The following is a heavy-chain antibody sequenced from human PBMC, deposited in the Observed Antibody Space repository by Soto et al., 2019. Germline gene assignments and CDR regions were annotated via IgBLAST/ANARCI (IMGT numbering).Heavy chain of an antibody. V-gene: IGHV3-15*01. D-gene: IGHD2-8*01. CDR1: GFTFSNAW. Sequence: PGVSLRLSCAASGFTFSNAWMSWVRQAPGKGLEWAGRIKSKTDGGTTDYAAPVKGRFTISRDDSKNTLYLQMNSLKTEDTAVYYCTTGLMGAYYYYYYGMDVWGQGTTVTASS. CDR3: TTGLMGAYYYYYYGMDV. CDR2: IKSKTDGGTT. J-gene: IGHJ6*02.